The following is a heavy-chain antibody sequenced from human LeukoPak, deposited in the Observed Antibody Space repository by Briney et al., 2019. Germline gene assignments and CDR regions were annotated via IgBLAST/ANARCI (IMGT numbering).Heavy chain of an antibody. CDR3: ASDYSVTWTAFDF. D-gene: IGHD5/OR15-5a*01. CDR2: NSGGGGDT. CDR1: GFTFSSYA. J-gene: IGHJ4*02. V-gene: IGHV3-23*01. Sequence: GGSLRLSCAAPGFTFSSYAMSWVRQAPGKGLEWVSGNSGGGGDTFYADSVKGRFTISRDNSKNTLFLQMNSLRAEDTAVYYCASDYSVTWTAFDFWGQGALVTVSS.